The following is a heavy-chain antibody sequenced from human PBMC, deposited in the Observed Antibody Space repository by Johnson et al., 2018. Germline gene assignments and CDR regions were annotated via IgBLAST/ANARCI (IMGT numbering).Heavy chain of an antibody. V-gene: IGHV3-72*01. J-gene: IGHJ6*03. CDR2: PRNKANSYTT. Sequence: VQLVESGGGLVQPGGSLRLSCAASGFTFSDHYMDWVRQAPGKGLEWVGRPRNKANSYTTEYAASVKGRFTISRDDSKNSLYLQMNSLKTEDTAVYYCARDRDYSNYYYYMDVWGKGTTVTVSS. CDR1: GFTFSDHY. CDR3: ARDRDYSNYYYYMDV. D-gene: IGHD4-11*01.